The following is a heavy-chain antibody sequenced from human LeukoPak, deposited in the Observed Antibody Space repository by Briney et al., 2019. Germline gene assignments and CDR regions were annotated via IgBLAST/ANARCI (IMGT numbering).Heavy chain of an antibody. CDR1: GGSISNYY. CDR2: IYTSGST. Sequence: SETLSLTCTVSGGSISNYYWSWIRQPAGKGLEWIGRIYTSGSTNYNPSLKSRVTMSVDTSRNQFSLKLSSVTAADTAVYYCARGRWNTGMVSPYYFDYWGQGTLVTVSS. V-gene: IGHV4-4*07. D-gene: IGHD5-18*01. CDR3: ARGRWNTGMVSPYYFDY. J-gene: IGHJ4*02.